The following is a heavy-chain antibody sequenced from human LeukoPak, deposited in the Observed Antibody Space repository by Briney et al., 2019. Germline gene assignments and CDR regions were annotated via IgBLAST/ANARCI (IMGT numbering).Heavy chain of an antibody. Sequence: GRSLRLSCAASGFTFDHYAMHWVRQAPGKGLEWVSSISWYSGTVDYADSVKGRFTISRDNAKNSLYLQMNSLRTEDMAFYYCARDVWPYTYYYDTHPLGGGFDYWGQGTLVTVSS. D-gene: IGHD3-22*01. CDR2: ISWYSGTV. CDR3: ARDVWPYTYYYDTHPLGGGFDY. V-gene: IGHV3-9*03. J-gene: IGHJ4*02. CDR1: GFTFDHYA.